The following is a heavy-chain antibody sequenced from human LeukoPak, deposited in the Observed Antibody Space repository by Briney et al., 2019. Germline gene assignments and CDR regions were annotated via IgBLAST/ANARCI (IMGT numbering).Heavy chain of an antibody. Sequence: SVKVSCKASGGTFSNYAISWVRQAPGQGLEWMGGIIPIFGTAKYAQKFQGRVTITADESTTTAYMELNSLRSEDTAVYYCAKGPYGDYGGDYYYYYMDVWGKGTTVTVSS. J-gene: IGHJ6*03. CDR3: AKGPYGDYGGDYYYYYMDV. CDR2: IIPIFGTA. D-gene: IGHD4-17*01. CDR1: GGTFSNYA. V-gene: IGHV1-69*13.